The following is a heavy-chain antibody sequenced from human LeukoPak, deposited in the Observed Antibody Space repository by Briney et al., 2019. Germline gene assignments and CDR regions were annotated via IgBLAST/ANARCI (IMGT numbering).Heavy chain of an antibody. V-gene: IGHV4-59*08. J-gene: IGHJ3*02. CDR3: ASSEIGMVRGVRPETAFDI. D-gene: IGHD3-10*01. Sequence: SETLSLTCTVSGGSISSYYWSWIRQPPGKGLEWIGYIYYSGSTNYNPSLKSRVTISVDTSKNQFSLKLSSVTAADTAVYYCASSEIGMVRGVRPETAFDIWGQGTMVTVSS. CDR2: IYYSGST. CDR1: GGSISSYY.